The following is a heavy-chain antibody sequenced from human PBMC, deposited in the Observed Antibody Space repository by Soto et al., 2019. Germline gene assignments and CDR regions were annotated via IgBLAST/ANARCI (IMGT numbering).Heavy chain of an antibody. CDR3: ARDYYDSSGRPTIDS. D-gene: IGHD3-22*01. CDR1: GGSFSGYY. V-gene: IGHV4-34*01. J-gene: IGHJ4*02. Sequence: QVQLQQWGAGLLKPSETLSLTCAVYGGSFSGYYWSWIRQPPGKGLEWIGEINHSGSTNYNPSLKSRVTISVDTSKTQFSLKLSSVPAADTAVYYCARDYYDSSGRPTIDSWGQGTLVTVSS. CDR2: INHSGST.